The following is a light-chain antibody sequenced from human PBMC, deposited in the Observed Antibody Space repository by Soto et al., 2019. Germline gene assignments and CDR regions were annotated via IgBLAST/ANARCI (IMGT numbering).Light chain of an antibody. CDR3: QQYYSTSYT. Sequence: DIVMTQSPDSLAVSLGERATINCKSSQSVLYSSNNKNYLAWSQQKPGQPPKLLIYWASPRESGVPDRFSGSGCGQDFSLTISSLQAEDVAVYYCQQYYSTSYTFSQRTKLEIK. J-gene: IGKJ2*01. CDR2: WAS. V-gene: IGKV4-1*01. CDR1: QSVLYSSNNKNY.